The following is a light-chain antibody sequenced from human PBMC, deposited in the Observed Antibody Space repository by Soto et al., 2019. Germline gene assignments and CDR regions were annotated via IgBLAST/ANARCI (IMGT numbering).Light chain of an antibody. CDR2: STH. Sequence: QSVLTQPSSASGTPGQRVTISCSGSSSNIGGNTVNWYQQFPGTAPHFLIYSTHHRPSGVPDRFSRSKPGTSASLAIRWLQSEDAADYYCATWDHSLNAYVPGTGTKVP. V-gene: IGLV1-44*01. J-gene: IGLJ1*01. CDR1: SSNIGGNT. CDR3: ATWDHSLNAYV.